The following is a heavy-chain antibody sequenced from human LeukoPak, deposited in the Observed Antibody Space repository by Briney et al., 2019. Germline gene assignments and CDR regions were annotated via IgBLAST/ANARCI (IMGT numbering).Heavy chain of an antibody. CDR3: AKVTGDYNDTSGAFDY. Sequence: GGSLRLSCAASGFIFSSYGMHWVRQAPGKGLEWVARIWHDGSNDDYADSVKGRFTISRDNSKNTLYLQMNSLRAEDTAIYYCAKVTGDYNDTSGAFDYWDREPWSPSPQ. D-gene: IGHD3-22*01. CDR1: GFIFSSYG. V-gene: IGHV3-33*06. CDR2: IWHDGSND. J-gene: IGHJ4*02.